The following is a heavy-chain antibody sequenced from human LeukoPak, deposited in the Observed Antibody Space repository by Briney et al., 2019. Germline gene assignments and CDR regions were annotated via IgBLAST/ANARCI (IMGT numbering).Heavy chain of an antibody. D-gene: IGHD6-6*01. CDR3: ATGVAARPSYYYYMDV. CDR2: FDPEDGET. CDR1: GYTLTELS. Sequence: ASVKVSCKVSGYTLTELSMHWVRQAPGKGLEWMGGFDPEDGETIYAQKFQGRVTMTEDTSTDTAYMELSSLRSEDTAVYYCATGVAARPSYYYYMDVWGKGTTVTVSS. J-gene: IGHJ6*03. V-gene: IGHV1-24*01.